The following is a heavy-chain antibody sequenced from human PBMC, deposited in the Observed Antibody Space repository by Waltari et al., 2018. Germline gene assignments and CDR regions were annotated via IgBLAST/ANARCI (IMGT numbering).Heavy chain of an antibody. V-gene: IGHV1-2*02. CDR3: ARVPGDGYNYYFDY. CDR1: GYTFTGYY. CDR2: INPNRGGT. D-gene: IGHD5-12*01. J-gene: IGHJ4*02. Sequence: QVQLVQSGAEVKKPGASVKVSCKASGYTFTGYYMHWVRQAPGHGLEWKGWINPNRGGTNYEQKFQGRVTMTRDTSISTAYMELSRLRSDDTAVYYCARVPGDGYNYYFDYWGQGTLVTVSS.